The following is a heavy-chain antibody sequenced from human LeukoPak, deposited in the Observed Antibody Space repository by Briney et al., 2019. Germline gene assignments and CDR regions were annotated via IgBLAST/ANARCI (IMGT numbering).Heavy chain of an antibody. CDR3: AKSNGYGLVDI. V-gene: IGHV4-34*01. D-gene: IGHD3-10*01. J-gene: IGHJ3*02. CDR2: INRRGST. CDR1: GGSFSGYY. Sequence: SETLSLTCVVYGGSFSGYYWSWIRQSPGKGLEWIGEINRRGSTNYNPSLKRRVTISLDTSKNQFSLKLSSVTAADTAVYYCAKSNGYGLVDIWGQGTTVTVSS.